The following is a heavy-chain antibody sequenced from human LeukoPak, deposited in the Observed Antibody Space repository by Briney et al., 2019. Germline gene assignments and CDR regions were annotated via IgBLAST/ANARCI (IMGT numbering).Heavy chain of an antibody. CDR1: GYTFTSYD. V-gene: IGHV1-8*01. J-gene: IGHJ6*02. CDR2: MNPNSGNT. CDR3: ARATQYSSSWFSYYYGMDV. Sequence: ASVKVSCKASGYTFTSYDINWVRQATGQGLEWMGWMNPNSGNTGYAQKFLGRVTMTRNTSISTAYMELSNLRSEDTAVYYCARATQYSSSWFSYYYGMDVWGQGTTVTVSS. D-gene: IGHD6-13*01.